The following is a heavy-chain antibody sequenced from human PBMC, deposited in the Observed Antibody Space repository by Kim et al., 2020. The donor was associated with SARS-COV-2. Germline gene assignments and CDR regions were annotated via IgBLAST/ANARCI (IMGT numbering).Heavy chain of an antibody. J-gene: IGHJ4*02. CDR2: INPNSGGT. V-gene: IGHV1-2*06. CDR3: ARDPPGGYGDFDY. CDR1: GYTFTGYY. D-gene: IGHD3-16*01. Sequence: ASVKVSCKASGYTFTGYYMHWVRQAPGQGLEWMGRINPNSGGTNYAQKFQGRVTMTRDTSISTAYMELSRLRSDDTAVYYCARDPPGGYGDFDYWGQGTLVTVSS.